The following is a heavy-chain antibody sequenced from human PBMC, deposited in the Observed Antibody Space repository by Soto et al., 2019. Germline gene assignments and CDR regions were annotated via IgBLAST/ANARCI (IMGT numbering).Heavy chain of an antibody. CDR3: ARHGDYVFDY. D-gene: IGHD4-17*01. CDR2: IKKDGSTK. CDR1: GFSFSDYW. Sequence: EVQLVESGGGLVQPGESLRLSCVGSGFSFSDYWMGWIRQAPGKGLEWVANIKKDGSTKYYVPSVGGRFTISRDNAQNSVYLQMNSLRVEDTAVYYCARHGDYVFDYWGQGTLVTASS. V-gene: IGHV3-7*02. J-gene: IGHJ4*02.